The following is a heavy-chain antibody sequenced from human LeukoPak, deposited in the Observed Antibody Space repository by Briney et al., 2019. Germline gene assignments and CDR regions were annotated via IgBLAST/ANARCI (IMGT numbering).Heavy chain of an antibody. D-gene: IGHD4-17*01. CDR2: IYYSGST. J-gene: IGHJ4*02. Sequence: SETLSLTCTVSGGSISGGSFYWSWIRQPPGKGLEWIGYIYYSGSTNYNPSLKSRVTISVDTSKNQFSLKLSSVTAADTAVYYCARQNDDYNPGSPRFDYWGQGTLVTVSS. V-gene: IGHV4-61*01. CDR3: ARQNDDYNPGSPRFDY. CDR1: GGSISGGSFY.